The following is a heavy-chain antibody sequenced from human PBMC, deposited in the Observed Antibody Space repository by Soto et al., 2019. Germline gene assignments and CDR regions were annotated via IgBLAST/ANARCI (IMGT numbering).Heavy chain of an antibody. CDR3: AKDSSYFDSGGPYYFDY. D-gene: IGHD3-10*01. V-gene: IGHV3-23*01. J-gene: IGHJ4*02. CDR2: ISGSGGST. CDR1: GFTFSSYA. Sequence: PGGSLRLSCAASGFTFSSYAMSWVRQAPGKGLKWVSAISGSGGSTFYADSVKGRFTISRDNSKNTLYLQMNSLRAEDTAVYYCAKDSSYFDSGGPYYFDYWGQGTLVTVSS.